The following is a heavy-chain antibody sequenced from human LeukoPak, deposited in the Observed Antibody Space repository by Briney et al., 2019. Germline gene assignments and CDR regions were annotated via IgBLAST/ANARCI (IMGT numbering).Heavy chain of an antibody. V-gene: IGHV3-69-1*01. CDR3: ARDPVEGELDF. CDR2: IGSGGTA. Sequence: GGSVRLFCSVSGFSLSIYSMDWVRQAPGQGLEWISYIGSGGTAYYADSVLGRFTVSRDNAKNSVYLQMNSLTVDDTAVYYCARDPVEGELDFWGQGVLVTVSS. D-gene: IGHD3-3*01. J-gene: IGHJ4*02. CDR1: GFSLSIYS.